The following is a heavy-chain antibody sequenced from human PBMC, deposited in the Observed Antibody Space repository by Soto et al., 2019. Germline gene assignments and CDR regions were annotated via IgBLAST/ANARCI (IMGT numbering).Heavy chain of an antibody. J-gene: IGHJ6*02. CDR3: ARGGDLESHYYYGMAV. D-gene: IGHD3-16*01. V-gene: IGHV3-7*03. Sequence: EVQLVESGGGLVQPGGSLRLSCAASGFTFSNYWMIWVRQAPGKGLEWVANIKQDGSEKYYVDSVKGRFTISRDNAKRTLFLQMNSLTPEDTAVYYCARGGDLESHYYYGMAVWGQGTTVTVSS. CDR2: IKQDGSEK. CDR1: GFTFSNYW.